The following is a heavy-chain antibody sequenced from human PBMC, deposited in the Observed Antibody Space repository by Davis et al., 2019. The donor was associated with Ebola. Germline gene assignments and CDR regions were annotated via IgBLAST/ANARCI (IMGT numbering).Heavy chain of an antibody. CDR3: ASRMWFGEPGGFDY. CDR1: GGSISSYH. V-gene: IGHV4-59*01. Sequence: MPSETLSLTCSVSGGSISSYHWSWIRQPPGKGLEWIGYIYHSGSTNYNPLLKSRVTMSVDTSKNQFSLKLNSLTAADTAVYYCASRMWFGEPGGFDYWGQGTLVTVSS. J-gene: IGHJ4*02. D-gene: IGHD3-10*01. CDR2: IYHSGST.